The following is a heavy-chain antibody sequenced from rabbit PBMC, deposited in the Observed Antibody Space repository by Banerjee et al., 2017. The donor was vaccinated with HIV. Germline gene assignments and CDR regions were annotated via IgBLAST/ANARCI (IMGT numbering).Heavy chain of an antibody. D-gene: IGHD5-1*01. CDR2: IDSGSSGST. CDR1: GFSFSTSYY. CDR3: ARDIVWSTNL. J-gene: IGHJ4*01. V-gene: IGHV1S40*01. Sequence: QQLVESGGGLVKPGASLTLTCTASGFSFSTSYYMCWVRQAPGKGLEWIACIDSGSSGSTWYANWAKGRFTISQTSSTPVTLQMTSLTAADTATYFCARDIVWSTNLWGPGTLVTVS.